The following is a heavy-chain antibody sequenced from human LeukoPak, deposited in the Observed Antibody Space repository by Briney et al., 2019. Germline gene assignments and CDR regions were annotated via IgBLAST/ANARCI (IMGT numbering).Heavy chain of an antibody. CDR2: IKSKTDGGTT. V-gene: IGHV3-15*01. D-gene: IGHD3-22*01. CDR1: GFTFSNAW. Sequence: GGSLRLSCAASGFTFSNAWMSWVRQAPGKGLKWVGRIKSKTDGGTTDYAAPVKGRFTISRDDSKNTLYLQMNSLKTEDTAVYYCTTGGYYDSSGYYVDYWGQGTLVTVSS. J-gene: IGHJ4*02. CDR3: TTGGYYDSSGYYVDY.